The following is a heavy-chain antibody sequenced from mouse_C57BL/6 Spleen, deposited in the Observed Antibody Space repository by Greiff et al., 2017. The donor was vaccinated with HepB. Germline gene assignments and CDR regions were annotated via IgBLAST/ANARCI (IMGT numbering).Heavy chain of an antibody. CDR2: IDPETGGT. Sequence: VQLQQSGAELVRPGASVTLSCKASGYTFTDYEMHWVKQTPVHGLEWIGAIDPETGGTAYTQKFKGKAILTADKSSSTAYMELRSLTSEDSAVYYCTRDLDYDGFAYWGQGTLVTVSA. D-gene: IGHD2-4*01. CDR1: GYTFTDYE. J-gene: IGHJ3*01. V-gene: IGHV1-15*01. CDR3: TRDLDYDGFAY.